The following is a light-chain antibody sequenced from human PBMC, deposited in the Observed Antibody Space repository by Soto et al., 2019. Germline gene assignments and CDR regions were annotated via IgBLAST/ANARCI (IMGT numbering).Light chain of an antibody. V-gene: IGKV1-17*03. CDR2: SAN. Sequence: IQMTHAPSDMSASVGDRVTITCRASQDISNFLVWFQQRPGKVPKRLMYSANRLESGVPSRFSGSGSGTEFTLTISSLQPEDFATYYCLQHKSYPRTFGQGTKVDI. J-gene: IGKJ1*01. CDR3: LQHKSYPRT. CDR1: QDISNF.